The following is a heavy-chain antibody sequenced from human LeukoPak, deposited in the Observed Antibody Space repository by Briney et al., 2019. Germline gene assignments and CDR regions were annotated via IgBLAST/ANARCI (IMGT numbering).Heavy chain of an antibody. V-gene: IGHV4-30-4*01. CDR3: ARRRQLGYCSSTSCYGGFDY. D-gene: IGHD2-2*01. Sequence: SETLSLTCTVSGGSISSGDYSWSWIRQPPGKGLEWIGYIYYSGSTYYNPSLKSRVTISVDTSKNQFSLKLSSVTAADTAVYYCARRRQLGYCSSTSCYGGFDYWGQGTLVTISS. J-gene: IGHJ4*02. CDR2: IYYSGST. CDR1: GGSISSGDYS.